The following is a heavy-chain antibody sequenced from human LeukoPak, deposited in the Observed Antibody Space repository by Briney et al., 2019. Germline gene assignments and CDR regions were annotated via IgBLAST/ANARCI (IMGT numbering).Heavy chain of an antibody. CDR1: GYTFTLYF. J-gene: IGHJ3*02. Sequence: ASVKVSCKTSGYTFTLYFMHWVRQAPGQGLEWMGWISPNSGVTKYAQKFEGRVTMTRDTSINTAYMEVSRLRSDDTAVYYCARGLGRGGIVDAFDIWGQGTMVTVSS. D-gene: IGHD3-16*01. CDR2: ISPNSGVT. CDR3: ARGLGRGGIVDAFDI. V-gene: IGHV1-2*02.